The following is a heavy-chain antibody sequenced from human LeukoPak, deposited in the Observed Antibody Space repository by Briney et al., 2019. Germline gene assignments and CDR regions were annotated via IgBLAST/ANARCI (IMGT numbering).Heavy chain of an antibody. V-gene: IGHV3-30-3*01. D-gene: IGHD4-17*01. CDR2: ISYDGSNK. CDR1: GLTFSSYA. J-gene: IGHJ4*02. Sequence: GGSLRLSCAASGLTFSSYAMHWVRQAPGKGLEWVAVISYDGSNKYYADSVKGRFTISRDNSKNTLYLQMNSLRAEDTAVYYCAREGFERTVTAPFFDYWGQGTLVTVSS. CDR3: AREGFERTVTAPFFDY.